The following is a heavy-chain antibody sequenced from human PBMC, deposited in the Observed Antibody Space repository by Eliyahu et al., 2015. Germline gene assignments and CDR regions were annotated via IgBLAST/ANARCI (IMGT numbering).Heavy chain of an antibody. CDR2: INGASSAI. V-gene: IGHV3-48*01. Sequence: EVQLLESGGGLAQPGGSLRLSCAASGFSISTYSMNWVRQTPEKGLEWLSYINGASSAIYYADSVKGRFTISRDNAKNSLYLQMNSLRAEDTAVYYCVRDDDLWTTNHGDYRHGDNWGQGTLVTVSS. D-gene: IGHD4-17*01. J-gene: IGHJ4*02. CDR1: GFSISTYS. CDR3: VRDDDLWTTNHGDYRHGDN.